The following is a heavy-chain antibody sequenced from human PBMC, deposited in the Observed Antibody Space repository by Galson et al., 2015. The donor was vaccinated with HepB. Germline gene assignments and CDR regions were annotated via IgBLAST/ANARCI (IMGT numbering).Heavy chain of an antibody. J-gene: IGHJ6*02. CDR1: GFTFSNYA. Sequence: SLRLSCAASGFTFSNYAMSWVRQAPGKGLEWVSAITGSGGTTYYADSVKGRFTISRDNSKNTLYLQMNSLRAEDTALYYCAKYCISTSCSYEGYSYGMDVWGQGTTVTVSS. CDR3: AKYCISTSCSYEGYSYGMDV. V-gene: IGHV3-23*01. CDR2: ITGSGGTT. D-gene: IGHD2-2*01.